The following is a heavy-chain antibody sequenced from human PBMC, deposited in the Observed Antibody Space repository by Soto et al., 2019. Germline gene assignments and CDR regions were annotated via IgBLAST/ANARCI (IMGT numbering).Heavy chain of an antibody. CDR3: ARGYSMYGYDS. J-gene: IGHJ4*02. CDR1: GASFSGYY. V-gene: IGHV4-34*01. Sequence: SETLSLTCSVYGASFSGYYWSWIRQSPGKGLEWIGEIHHSGSTHYNPSLKSRLTFSIDESQSQFYMMLTSVTAADTDLYFCARGYSMYGYDSWGQGSLVTVSS. CDR2: IHHSGST. D-gene: IGHD5-18*01.